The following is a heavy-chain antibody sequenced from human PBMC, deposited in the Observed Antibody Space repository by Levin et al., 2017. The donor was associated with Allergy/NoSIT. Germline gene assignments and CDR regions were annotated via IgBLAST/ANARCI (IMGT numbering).Heavy chain of an antibody. J-gene: IGHJ6*02. CDR2: IKSKTDGGTT. CDR3: TTTPGDLNIVVVPAALSDV. CDR1: GFTFSNAW. V-gene: IGHV3-15*01. Sequence: GGSLRLSCAASGFTFSNAWMSWVRQAPGKGLEWVGRIKSKTDGGTTDYAAPVKGRFTISRDDSKNTLYLQMNSLKTEDTAVYYCTTTPGDLNIVVVPAALSDVWGQGTTVTVSS. D-gene: IGHD2-2*01.